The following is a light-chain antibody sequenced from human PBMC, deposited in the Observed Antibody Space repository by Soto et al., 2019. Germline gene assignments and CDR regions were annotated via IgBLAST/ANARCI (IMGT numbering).Light chain of an antibody. J-gene: IGKJ2*01. Sequence: IQLTQSPSSLSASVGDRVTITCRASQGISSYLAWYQQKPGKAPKVLIYAASSLQSGVPSRFSGSGSGTDFSLTISSLHPEDFATYFCQQSYGTPYTFGQGTKLEI. CDR2: AAS. CDR3: QQSYGTPYT. CDR1: QGISSY. V-gene: IGKV1-39*01.